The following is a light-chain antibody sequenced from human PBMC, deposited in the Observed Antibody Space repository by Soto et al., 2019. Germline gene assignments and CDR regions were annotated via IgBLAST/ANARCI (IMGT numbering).Light chain of an antibody. V-gene: IGKV1-27*01. CDR1: EDISNF. CDR3: QKYNSAPYT. CDR2: AAS. J-gene: IGKJ2*01. Sequence: DIQMTQSPSSLSVSVGDRVTITCRPSEDISNFLAWYQQRPGKAPQLLMYAASTLQSGFPSRFSGSGSGTDFTLTISSLQPEDVATYYCQKYNSAPYTFGQGTKLEIK.